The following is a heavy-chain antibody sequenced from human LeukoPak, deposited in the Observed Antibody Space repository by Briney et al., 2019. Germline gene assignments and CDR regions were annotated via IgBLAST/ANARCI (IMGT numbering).Heavy chain of an antibody. CDR3: ARDTNNGLDV. J-gene: IGHJ6*02. CDR2: ISSSGRLM. Sequence: SGGSLRLSCAASGFTFGEYYINWIRQAPGKGLEWVSHISSSGRLMQYADSVRGRFTITRDNAQNFMSLQMNSLKPEDTAVYYCARDTNNGLDVWGRGTTVTVS. V-gene: IGHV3-11*01. D-gene: IGHD1-14*01. CDR1: GFTFGEYY.